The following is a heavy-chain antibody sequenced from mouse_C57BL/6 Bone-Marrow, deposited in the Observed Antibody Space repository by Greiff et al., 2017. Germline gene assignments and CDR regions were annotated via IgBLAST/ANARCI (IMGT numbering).Heavy chain of an antibody. Sequence: EVNVVESGEGLVKPGGSLKLSCAASGFTFSSYAMSWFRQTPEKRLEWVAYISSGGDYIYYADTVKGRFTISRDNARNTLYLQMSSLKSEDTAMYYCTRVGIYYYGRAWFAYWGQGTLVTVSA. J-gene: IGHJ3*01. D-gene: IGHD1-1*01. CDR3: TRVGIYYYGRAWFAY. CDR2: ISSGGDYI. V-gene: IGHV5-9-1*02. CDR1: GFTFSSYA.